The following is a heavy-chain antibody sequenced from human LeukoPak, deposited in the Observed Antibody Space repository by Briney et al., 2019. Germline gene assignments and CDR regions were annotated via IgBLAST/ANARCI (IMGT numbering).Heavy chain of an antibody. D-gene: IGHD3-3*01. V-gene: IGHV3-7*01. CDR1: GLTFNIYW. Sequence: GSLRLSCAASGLTFNIYWMSWIRQAPGKGLEWVANIKPDGSAVYYLDSVKGRFTISRDNAQNSVFLQMNILRVEDTAVYYCAGDRAQYYDDSFDIWGQGTMVTVSS. CDR2: IKPDGSAV. CDR3: AGDRAQYYDDSFDI. J-gene: IGHJ3*02.